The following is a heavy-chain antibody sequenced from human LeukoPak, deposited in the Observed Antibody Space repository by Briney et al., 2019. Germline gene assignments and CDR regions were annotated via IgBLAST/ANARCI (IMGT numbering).Heavy chain of an antibody. CDR3: ARGRIAVAGGGTAYYFDY. J-gene: IGHJ4*02. D-gene: IGHD6-19*01. CDR2: IWYDGGNK. CDR1: GFTFSSYG. Sequence: GGSLRPSCAASGFTFSSYGMPWVRQAPGKGLEWVAVIWYDGGNKYYADSVKGRFTISRDNSKNTLYLQMNSLRAEDTAVYYCARGRIAVAGGGTAYYFDYWGQGTLVTVSS. V-gene: IGHV3-33*01.